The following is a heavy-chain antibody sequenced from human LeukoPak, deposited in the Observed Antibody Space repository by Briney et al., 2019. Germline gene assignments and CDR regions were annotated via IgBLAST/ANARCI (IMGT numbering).Heavy chain of an antibody. V-gene: IGHV3-48*01. Sequence: GGSLRLSCAASGFTFRSYSMNWVRQAPGRGLEWVSYIDTGSTTINYADSLKGRFTISRDNAKNSLFLQMNSLRAEDTAVYYCARAVWYYDSSGYAIGVYFDSWGQGTLVTVSS. CDR3: ARAVWYYDSSGYAIGVYFDS. CDR2: IDTGSTTI. J-gene: IGHJ4*02. CDR1: GFTFRSYS. D-gene: IGHD3-22*01.